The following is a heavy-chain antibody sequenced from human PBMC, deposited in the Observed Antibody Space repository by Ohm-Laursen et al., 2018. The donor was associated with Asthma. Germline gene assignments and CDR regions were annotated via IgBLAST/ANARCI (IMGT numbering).Heavy chain of an antibody. CDR3: FLSGYILEY. D-gene: IGHD3-3*01. CDR2: MYYSGST. J-gene: IGHJ1*01. CDR1: GGSIDRRNYY. Sequence: TLSLTCIVSGGSIDRRNYYWGWIRQPPGKGLEWIGSMYYSGSTYLNPSLKSRVAISVDTAKTQFSLKLSSVTPADTAVYFCFLSGYILEYWGQGSLVAVSS. V-gene: IGHV4-39*01.